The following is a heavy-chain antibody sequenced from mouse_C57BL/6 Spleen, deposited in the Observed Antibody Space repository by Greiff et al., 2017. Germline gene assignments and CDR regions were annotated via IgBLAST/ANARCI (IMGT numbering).Heavy chain of an antibody. D-gene: IGHD2-2*01. Sequence: VQLQQSGAELVRSGASVKLSCTASGFNIKDDYMHWVKQRPEQGLEWIGWIDPENGDTEYASKFQGKATITADTSSNTAYLQLSSLTSEDTAVYYCTAMVTMDYWGQGTSVTVSS. V-gene: IGHV14-4*01. CDR1: GFNIKDDY. CDR3: TAMVTMDY. CDR2: IDPENGDT. J-gene: IGHJ4*01.